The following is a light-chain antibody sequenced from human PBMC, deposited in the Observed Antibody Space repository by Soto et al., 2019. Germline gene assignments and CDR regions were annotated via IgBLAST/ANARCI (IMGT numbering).Light chain of an antibody. Sequence: EILLAQAPGPLSLSPGEGATLSWRASQTISNTFLAWYQQRPGQAPRLLIYGASGRAAGIPDRFSGSGSGTDFTLSISRLEPEDFAVYYCQQYGVSPTFGGGTKVDIK. CDR3: QQYGVSPT. CDR2: GAS. CDR1: QTISNTF. V-gene: IGKV3-20*01. J-gene: IGKJ4*01.